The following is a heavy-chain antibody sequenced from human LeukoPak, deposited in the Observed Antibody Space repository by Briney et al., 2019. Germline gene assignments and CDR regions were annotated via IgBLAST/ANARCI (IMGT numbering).Heavy chain of an antibody. CDR1: GFTFSSYA. D-gene: IGHD3-10*01. J-gene: IGHJ6*02. CDR2: ISGSGGST. CDR3: AKEGKTVVRGVSVEDYGMDV. Sequence: GGSLRLSCAASGFTFSSYAMSWVRQAPGKGLEWVSAISGSGGSTYCADSVKGRFTISRDNSKNTLYLQMDSLRAEDTAVYYCAKEGKTVVRGVSVEDYGMDVWGQGTTVTVSS. V-gene: IGHV3-23*01.